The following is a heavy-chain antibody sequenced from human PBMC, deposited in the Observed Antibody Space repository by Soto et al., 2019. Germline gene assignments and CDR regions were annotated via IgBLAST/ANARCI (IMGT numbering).Heavy chain of an antibody. V-gene: IGHV3-74*01. D-gene: IGHD5-18*01. CDR2: INSDGSST. CDR1: GFTFSSYW. J-gene: IGHJ6*02. Sequence: EVQLVESGGGLVQPGGSLRLSCAASGFTFSSYWMHWVRQAPGKGLVWVSRINSDGSSTSYADSVKGRFTISRDNAKNTLYLQMNSLRAEDTAVYYCARDPPPRRSSYGYWGYYYYYYGMDVWGQGTTVTVSS. CDR3: ARDPPPRRSSYGYWGYYYYYYGMDV.